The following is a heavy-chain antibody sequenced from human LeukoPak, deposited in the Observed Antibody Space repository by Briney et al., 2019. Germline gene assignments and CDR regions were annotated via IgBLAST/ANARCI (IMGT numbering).Heavy chain of an antibody. V-gene: IGHV4-39*07. Sequence: SETLSHTCTVSGVSISSSAYYWGWIRHPPGKGLEWIGNTSYSGSAYYNPSLKNRVAISIDTSKNQFSLKLSSVTAADTAVYYCARGAFDTWGQGTMVTVSS. J-gene: IGHJ3*02. CDR1: GVSISSSAYY. CDR2: TSYSGSA. CDR3: ARGAFDT.